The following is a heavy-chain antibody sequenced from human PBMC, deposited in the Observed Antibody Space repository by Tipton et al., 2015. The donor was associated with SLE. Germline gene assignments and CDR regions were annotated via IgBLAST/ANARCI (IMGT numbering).Heavy chain of an antibody. D-gene: IGHD1-26*01. CDR2: IYYSGST. CDR1: GGSFSGYY. Sequence: TLSLTCAVYGGSFSGYYWSWIRQPPGKGLEWIGYIYYSGSTNYNPSLKSRVTLSVDTSKNQFSLKLSSVTTADTAMYYCAKADGVVGGQVPYWYFDLWGRGTLVTVSS. J-gene: IGHJ2*01. V-gene: IGHV4-59*01. CDR3: AKADGVVGGQVPYWYFDL.